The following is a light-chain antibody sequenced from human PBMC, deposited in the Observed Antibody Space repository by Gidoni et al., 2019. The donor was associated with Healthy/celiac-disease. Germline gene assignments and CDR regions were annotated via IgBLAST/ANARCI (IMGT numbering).Light chain of an antibody. J-gene: IGKJ1*01. Sequence: EIVLMQSPGTLSFSPGERATPSCSASQSVSSSYVAWYQQNPGQAPRLLIYGATSRATGIPDRFSGSGSGTNFTLTISRLEPKDVAVYYCQQYGSSPWTCGQGTKVEIK. CDR3: QQYGSSPWT. V-gene: IGKV3-20*01. CDR1: QSVSSSY. CDR2: GAT.